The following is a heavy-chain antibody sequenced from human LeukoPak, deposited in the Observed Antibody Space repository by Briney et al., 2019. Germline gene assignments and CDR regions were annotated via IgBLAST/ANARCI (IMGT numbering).Heavy chain of an antibody. CDR2: IYSGGST. CDR1: RFTFSSYG. Sequence: GGSLRLSCAASRFTFSSYGMHWVRQAPGKGLEWVSVIYSGGSTYYADSVKGRFTISRHNSKNTLYLQMNSLRAEDTAVYYCARDRDFDYWGQGTLVTVSS. CDR3: ARDRDFDY. J-gene: IGHJ4*02. V-gene: IGHV3-53*04.